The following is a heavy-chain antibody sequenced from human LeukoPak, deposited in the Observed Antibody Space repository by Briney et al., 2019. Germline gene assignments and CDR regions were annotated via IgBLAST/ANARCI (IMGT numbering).Heavy chain of an antibody. CDR1: GGSISSYF. J-gene: IGHJ3*02. V-gene: IGHV4-59*08. CDR2: IYYTGST. CDR3: ARGGAGGRAFDI. Sequence: SETLSLTCTVSGGSISSYFWSWIRQPPGKGLEWIGYIYYTGSTNYNPSLKSRLTISVDTSKNQFSLKLSSVTAADTAVYYCARGGAGGRAFDIWGQGTMVTVSS. D-gene: IGHD2-15*01.